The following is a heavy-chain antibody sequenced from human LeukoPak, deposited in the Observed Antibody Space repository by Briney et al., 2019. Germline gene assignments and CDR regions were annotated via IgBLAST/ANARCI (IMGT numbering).Heavy chain of an antibody. CDR2: IYYSGST. V-gene: IGHV4-59*12. CDR3: ARGLFSKIHRTHYYYYGMDV. CDR1: GGSISSYY. J-gene: IGHJ6*02. Sequence: PSETLSLTCTVSGGSISSYYWSWIRQPPGKGLEWIGYIYYSGSTNYNPSLKSRVTISVDTSKNQFSLKLSSVTAADTAVYYCARGLFSKIHRTHYYYYGMDVWGQGTTVTVSS.